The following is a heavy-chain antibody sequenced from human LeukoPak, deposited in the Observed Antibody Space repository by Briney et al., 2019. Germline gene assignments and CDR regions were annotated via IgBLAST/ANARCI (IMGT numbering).Heavy chain of an antibody. CDR3: ARDSDYYDSSGYYDPP. J-gene: IGHJ4*02. CDR2: INHSGST. CDR1: GGSFSGYY. D-gene: IGHD3-22*01. Sequence: PSETLSLTCAVYGGSFSGYYWSWIRQPPGKGLEWIGEINHSGSTNYNPSLKSRVTISVDTSKNQFSLKLSSVTAADTAVYYCARDSDYYDSSGYYDPPWGQGTLVTVSS. V-gene: IGHV4-34*01.